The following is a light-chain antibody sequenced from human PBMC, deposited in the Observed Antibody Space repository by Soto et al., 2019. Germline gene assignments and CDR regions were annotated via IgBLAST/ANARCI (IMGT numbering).Light chain of an antibody. CDR1: QAVTGNY. Sequence: EVVLTQSPDTLSLSPGETATLSCRASQAVTGNYLAWYQQKPGQAPRLLIYGTSNRATGIPDRFSGSGSGTDFTLTISRLEPEDFAVYYCQQCGPSLRYTLGQGTKLEIK. V-gene: IGKV3-20*01. CDR3: QQCGPSLRYT. CDR2: GTS. J-gene: IGKJ2*01.